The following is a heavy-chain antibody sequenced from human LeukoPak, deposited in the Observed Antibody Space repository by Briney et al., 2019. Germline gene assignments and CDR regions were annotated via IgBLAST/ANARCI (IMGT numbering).Heavy chain of an antibody. Sequence: GGSLRLSCATSGFTFSNYGMHWVRQAPGKGLEWVAVISYDGSNKYYADSVKGRFTISRDNSKNTLYLQMTSLRTEDTALYYCVKEIAFYDYWGQGTLVTVSS. J-gene: IGHJ4*02. CDR3: VKEIAFYDY. CDR1: GFTFSNYG. CDR2: ISYDGSNK. V-gene: IGHV3-30*18. D-gene: IGHD2/OR15-2a*01.